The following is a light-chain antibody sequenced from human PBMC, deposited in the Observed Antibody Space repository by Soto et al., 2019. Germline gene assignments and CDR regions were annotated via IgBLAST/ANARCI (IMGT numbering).Light chain of an antibody. CDR2: EDN. J-gene: IGLJ2*01. CDR3: QSYDSS. V-gene: IGLV6-57*02. CDR1: SGSIASNY. Sequence: NFMLTQPHSVSASPGKTVTISCTGSSGSIASNYVQWYQQRPGSAPTTVIYEDNQRPSGVPDRFSGSIDSSSNSASLTISGLKTEDEADYYCQSYDSSIGGGTKVTVL.